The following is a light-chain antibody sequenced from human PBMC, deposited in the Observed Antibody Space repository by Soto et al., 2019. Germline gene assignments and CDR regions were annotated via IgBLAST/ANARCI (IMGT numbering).Light chain of an antibody. J-gene: IGKJ5*01. CDR1: ESVSSY. V-gene: IGKV3-15*01. Sequence: EILMTQSPATLSVSPGERVTLSCRASESVSSYLAWYQQKRGQAPRLLIYGGSTRATSIPARFSGSGSGTEFTLTISSLQSEDFAVYYCHQRQYWPPITFGQGTRLEIK. CDR3: HQRQYWPPIT. CDR2: GGS.